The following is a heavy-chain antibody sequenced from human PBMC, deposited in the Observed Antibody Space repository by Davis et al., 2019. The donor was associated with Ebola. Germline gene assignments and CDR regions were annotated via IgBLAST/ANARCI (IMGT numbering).Heavy chain of an antibody. D-gene: IGHD1-7*01. J-gene: IGHJ1*01. CDR2: MYYSGST. V-gene: IGHV4-39*02. Sequence: MPSETLSLTCTVSGGSISSDSYYWGWIRQPPGKGLEWIGRMYYSGSTSYNPSLRSRVTISVDTSKNQFSLQLNSVTPEDTAVYYCARDTGTTPFQHWGQGTLVTVSS. CDR3: ARDTGTTPFQH. CDR1: GGSISSDSYY.